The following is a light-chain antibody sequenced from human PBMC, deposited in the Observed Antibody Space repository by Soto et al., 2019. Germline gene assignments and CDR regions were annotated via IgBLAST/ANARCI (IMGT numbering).Light chain of an antibody. Sequence: EIVLTQSPGTLSLSPGERATLSCRASQSVSSSYLAWYQQKPGQAPRLLIYGASSRATGIPDRFSGSASGTDFTLTISRLEPEDFAVYYCQQDGTSLPWTFGQGTKVEIK. CDR1: QSVSSSY. CDR3: QQDGTSLPWT. J-gene: IGKJ1*01. CDR2: GAS. V-gene: IGKV3-20*01.